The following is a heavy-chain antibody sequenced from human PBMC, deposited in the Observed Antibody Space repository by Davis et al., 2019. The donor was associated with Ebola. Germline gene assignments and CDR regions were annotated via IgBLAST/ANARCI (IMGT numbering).Heavy chain of an antibody. CDR2: ISSSGSTI. J-gene: IGHJ4*02. CDR3: ARYGSGSYQIPLDY. CDR1: GFTFSSYE. V-gene: IGHV3-48*03. D-gene: IGHD3-10*01. Sequence: PGGSLRLSCAASGFTFSSYEMNWVRQAPGKGLEWVSYISSSGSTIYYADSVKGRFTISRDNAKNSLYLQMNSLRAEDTAVYYCARYGSGSYQIPLDYWGQGTLVTVSS.